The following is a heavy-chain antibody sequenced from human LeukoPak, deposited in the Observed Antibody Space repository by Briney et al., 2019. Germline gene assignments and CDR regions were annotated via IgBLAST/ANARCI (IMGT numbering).Heavy chain of an antibody. J-gene: IGHJ3*02. CDR3: ARARPGGYSYGDDAFDI. CDR1: GGTFSSYA. Sequence: ASVKLSCQASGGTFSSYAISWVRQAPGQGLEWMGGIIPIFGTANYAQKFQGRVTITADKSTSTAYMELSSLRSEDTAVYYCARARPGGYSYGDDAFDIWGQGTMVTVSS. CDR2: IIPIFGTA. V-gene: IGHV1-69*06. D-gene: IGHD5-18*01.